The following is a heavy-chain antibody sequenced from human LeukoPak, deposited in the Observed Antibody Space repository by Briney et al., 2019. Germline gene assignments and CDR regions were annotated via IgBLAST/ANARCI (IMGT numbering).Heavy chain of an antibody. CDR2: IYYSGST. D-gene: IGHD3-22*01. V-gene: IGHV4-59*01. CDR3: AREFTYYYDSSGHGFDP. Sequence: SETLPLTCTASGGSISSYYWSWIRQPPAKGLAGIGYIYYSGSTNYNPSLKSRVTISVHTSKNQFALKLSAVTAADTAVYYCAREFTYYYDSSGHGFDPWGQGTLVTVSS. CDR1: GGSISSYY. J-gene: IGHJ5*02.